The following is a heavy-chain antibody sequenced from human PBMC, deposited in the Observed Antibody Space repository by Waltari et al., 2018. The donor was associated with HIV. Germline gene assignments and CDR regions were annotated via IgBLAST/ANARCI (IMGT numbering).Heavy chain of an antibody. Sequence: EVQLLESGGVFVQLGGALRLTRAASGCTFSNFCMSWVRQAPGKGLEWVSTISGGGHAPYYADSVKGRFTISRDNSKNTLYLQMHSLRAEDTAVYYCARLDFWLKYNFDYWGQGTQVTVSS. CDR2: ISGGGHAP. J-gene: IGHJ4*02. CDR1: GCTFSNFC. V-gene: IGHV3-23*01. D-gene: IGHD3-9*01. CDR3: ARLDFWLKYNFDY.